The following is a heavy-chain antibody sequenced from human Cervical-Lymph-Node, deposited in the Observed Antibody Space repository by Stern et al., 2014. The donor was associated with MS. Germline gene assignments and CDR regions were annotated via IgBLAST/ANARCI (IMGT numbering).Heavy chain of an antibody. CDR3: ARGVVVTAIPYYYFGMDV. CDR1: GGTFSNYA. CDR2: IIPMFGTA. D-gene: IGHD2-21*02. J-gene: IGHJ6*02. V-gene: IGHV1-69*01. Sequence: VQLEESGAEVKKPGSSVKVSCKASGGTFSNYAMNWVRQAPGPGLEWMGGIIPMFGTATYAQKFQGRVTITADESTSTAYMELTSLRSEDTAVYYCARGVVVTAIPYYYFGMDVWGQGTTVTVSS.